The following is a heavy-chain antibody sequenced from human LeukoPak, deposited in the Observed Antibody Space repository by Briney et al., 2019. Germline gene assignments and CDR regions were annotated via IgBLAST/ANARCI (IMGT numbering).Heavy chain of an antibody. CDR3: ARADGGAMDY. CDR1: DYSISSGDY. Sequence: SETLSLTCSVSDYSISSGDYWGWIRQPPGKGLEWIGYIYYSGSTNYNPSLKSRVAISVDTSKNQFSLKLSSVTAADTAVYYCARADGGAMDYWGQGTLVTVSS. CDR2: IYYSGST. V-gene: IGHV4-61*08. D-gene: IGHD3-16*01. J-gene: IGHJ4*02.